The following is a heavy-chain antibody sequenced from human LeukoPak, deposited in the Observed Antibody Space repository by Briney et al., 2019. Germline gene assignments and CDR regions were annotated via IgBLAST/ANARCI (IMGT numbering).Heavy chain of an antibody. CDR3: AREGGSYDGSGDYYYGMDV. V-gene: IGHV3-66*01. J-gene: IGHJ6*02. D-gene: IGHD1-26*01. CDR1: GFTFSSYA. Sequence: GGSLRLSCAASGFTFSSYAMSWVRRAPGKGLEWVSVIYSGGSTYYADSVKGRFTISRDNSKNTLYLQMNSLRAEDTAVYYCAREGGSYDGSGDYYYGMDVWGQGTTVTVSS. CDR2: IYSGGST.